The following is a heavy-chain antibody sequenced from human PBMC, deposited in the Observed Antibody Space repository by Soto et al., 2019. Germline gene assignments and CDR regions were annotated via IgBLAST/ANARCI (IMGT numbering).Heavy chain of an antibody. D-gene: IGHD2-15*01. CDR1: GGSISSSNW. CDR2: IYHSGST. CDR3: AREGDCSGGSCFYYYGMDV. V-gene: IGHV4-4*02. J-gene: IGHJ6*02. Sequence: QVQLQESGPGLVKPSGTLSLTCAVSGGSISSSNWWSWVHQPPGKGLEWIGEIYHSGSTNYNPSLKSRVTISVDKSKNQFSLKLSSVTAADTAVYYCAREGDCSGGSCFYYYGMDVWGQGTTVTVSS.